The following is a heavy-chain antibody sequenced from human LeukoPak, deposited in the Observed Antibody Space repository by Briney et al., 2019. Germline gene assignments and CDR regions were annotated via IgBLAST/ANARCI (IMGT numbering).Heavy chain of an antibody. V-gene: IGHV3-23*01. D-gene: IGHD6-13*01. CDR1: GFTFSSYA. J-gene: IGHJ4*02. Sequence: GGSLRLSWAAAGFTFSSYAMSWVRQAAGKRLEWVSAISGSGGSTYYADSVTGRFTISRDNSKNTLYLQMNSLRAEDTAVYFCAKVEQQLVLPYFDYWGQGTLVTVSS. CDR2: ISGSGGST. CDR3: AKVEQQLVLPYFDY.